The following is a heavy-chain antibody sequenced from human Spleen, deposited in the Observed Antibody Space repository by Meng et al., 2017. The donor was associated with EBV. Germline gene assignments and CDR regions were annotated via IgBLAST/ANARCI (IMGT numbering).Heavy chain of an antibody. CDR3: AHRQRTVGTSGVAFDL. CDR1: GLSLNSNGVG. J-gene: IGHJ3*01. V-gene: IGHV2-5*02. CDR2: IYWDDDT. Sequence: QIPLDAFGRTLVKPPPRLPLTCAFSGLSLNSNGVGVGWIRQPPGKALEWLALIYWDDDTRYSPSLKSRVTITKDTSKNQVFLTMTNMDPVDTATYYCAHRQRTVGTSGVAFDLWGQGTMVTVSS. D-gene: IGHD4-23*01.